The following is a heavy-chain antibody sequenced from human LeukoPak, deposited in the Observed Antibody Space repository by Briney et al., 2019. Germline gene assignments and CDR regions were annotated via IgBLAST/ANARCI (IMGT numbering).Heavy chain of an antibody. CDR3: AKRVAYSSSWPYFDY. Sequence: ASVKVSCKASGYTFTGYYMHWVRQAPGQGLEWMGWINPNSGGTNYAQKFQGRVTMTRDTSISTAYMELSRLRSDDTAVYYCAKRVAYSSSWPYFDYWGQGTLVTVSS. CDR2: INPNSGGT. J-gene: IGHJ4*02. V-gene: IGHV1-2*02. D-gene: IGHD6-13*01. CDR1: GYTFTGYY.